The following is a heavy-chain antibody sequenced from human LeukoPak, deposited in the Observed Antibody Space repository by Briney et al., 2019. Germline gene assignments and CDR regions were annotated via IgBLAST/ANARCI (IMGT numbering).Heavy chain of an antibody. CDR2: ITLSSTTL. Sequence: GGSLRLSCEASGFSFSNYNMNWVRQAPGKGLEWVSYITLSSTTLYYADSVKGRFTISRDNAKNSLYLQMNSLRAEDSALYYCAREPPYSSSWTVFDSWARVPWSPSP. CDR3: AREPPYSSSWTVFDS. V-gene: IGHV3-48*01. D-gene: IGHD6-13*01. J-gene: IGHJ4*02. CDR1: GFSFSNYN.